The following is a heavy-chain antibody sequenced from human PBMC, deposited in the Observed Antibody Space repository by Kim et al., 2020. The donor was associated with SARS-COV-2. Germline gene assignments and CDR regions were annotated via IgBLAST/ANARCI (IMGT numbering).Heavy chain of an antibody. Sequence: GESLKISCTASGFTFNNYWMAWARQAPGRGLEWVANIKEDGSQKYYVDSVKGRFTISRNNAEMSLYLQMNNLRAADTAVYYCVRDSQSGWIFGPRFDRWGQGILVSVSS. V-gene: IGHV3-7*03. J-gene: IGHJ4*02. CDR1: GFTFNNYW. CDR3: VRDSQSGWIFGPRFDR. CDR2: IKEDGSQK. D-gene: IGHD6-19*01.